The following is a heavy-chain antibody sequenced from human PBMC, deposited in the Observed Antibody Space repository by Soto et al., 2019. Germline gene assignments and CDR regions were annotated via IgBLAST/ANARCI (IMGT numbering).Heavy chain of an antibody. CDR1: GVSMSSYY. CDR2: IYYSGST. Sequence: PSETLSLTCTVSGVSMSSYYWSWIRQPPGKGLEWIGYIYYSGSTNYNPSLKSRVTMSVDTPKNQFSLKLSSVTAADTAVYYCARRGYGPGFPYYYGMDVWGQGTTVTVSS. D-gene: IGHD3-10*01. CDR3: ARRGYGPGFPYYYGMDV. J-gene: IGHJ6*02. V-gene: IGHV4-59*01.